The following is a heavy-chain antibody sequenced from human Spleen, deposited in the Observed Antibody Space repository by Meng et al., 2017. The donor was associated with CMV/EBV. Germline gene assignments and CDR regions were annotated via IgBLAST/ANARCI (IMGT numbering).Heavy chain of an antibody. J-gene: IGHJ4*02. CDR2: ISGSGGST. D-gene: IGHD1-26*01. Sequence: CAASGLTFSSYAMSWVRQAPGKGLEWVSGISGSGGSTYYADSVKGRFTISRDNSKNTLYLQMNSLRAEDTAVYYCAKRSGSYVGYFDHWGQGTLVTVSS. V-gene: IGHV3-23*01. CDR1: GLTFSSYA. CDR3: AKRSGSYVGYFDH.